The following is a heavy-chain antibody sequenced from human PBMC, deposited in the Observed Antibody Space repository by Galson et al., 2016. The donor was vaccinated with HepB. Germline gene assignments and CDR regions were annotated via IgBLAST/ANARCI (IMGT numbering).Heavy chain of an antibody. D-gene: IGHD3-10*01. CDR3: AKMKYNGSGSLSTFDI. CDR1: GFTFSSYA. J-gene: IGHJ3*02. CDR2: ISGSADST. Sequence: SLRLSCAASGFTFSSYAMSWVRQAPGKGLEWVSTISGSADSTYYADSVKGRCSIYRDKSRNTLYAQMNSLRAEDTAIYYCAKMKYNGSGSLSTFDIWGPGTMVTVSS. V-gene: IGHV3-23*01.